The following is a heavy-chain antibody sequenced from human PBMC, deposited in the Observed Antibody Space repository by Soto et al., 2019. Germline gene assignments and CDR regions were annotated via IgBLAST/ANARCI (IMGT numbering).Heavy chain of an antibody. CDR1: GAYGSILS. D-gene: IGHD1-7*01. CDR2: ITINGNT. J-gene: IGHJ1*01. CDR3: ARETGENWTYEAH. Sequence: ETLSLTSIVAGAYGSILSGRWVRQPAGKGLGWIGRITINGNTQKTPSFKSRVTMSIDTSRNHFSLTLQSATAADTALYYCARETGENWTYEAHWGPGTLVTVSS. V-gene: IGHV4-4*07.